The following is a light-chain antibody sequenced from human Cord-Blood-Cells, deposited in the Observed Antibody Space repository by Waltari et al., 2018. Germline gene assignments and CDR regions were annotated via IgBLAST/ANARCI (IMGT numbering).Light chain of an antibody. Sequence: DIKMTQSPSSLSASLGDRVTITCRARQSISSYLTWYQQKLGKAPKLLIYAASSLQSGVPSRFSGSGSGTDFTLTISSLQPEDFATYYCQQSYSTPMYTFGQGTKLEIK. CDR1: QSISSY. V-gene: IGKV1-39*01. J-gene: IGKJ2*01. CDR2: AAS. CDR3: QQSYSTPMYT.